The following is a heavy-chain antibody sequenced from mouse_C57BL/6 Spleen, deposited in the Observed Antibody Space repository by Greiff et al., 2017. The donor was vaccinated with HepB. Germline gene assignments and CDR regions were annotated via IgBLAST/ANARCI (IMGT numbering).Heavy chain of an antibody. Sequence: VQLQQSGAELVRPGTSVKMSCKASGYAFTNYLIEWVKQRPGQGLEWIGVINPGSGGTNYNGKFKGKATLTADKSSSTAYMQLSSLTSEDSAVYFCAGRTYDGYPYWGQGTTLTVST. CDR1: GYAFTNYL. CDR2: INPGSGGT. CDR3: AGRTYDGYPY. D-gene: IGHD2-3*01. V-gene: IGHV1-54*01. J-gene: IGHJ2*01.